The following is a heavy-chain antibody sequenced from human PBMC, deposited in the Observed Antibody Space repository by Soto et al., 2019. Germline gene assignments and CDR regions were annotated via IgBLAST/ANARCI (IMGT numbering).Heavy chain of an antibody. J-gene: IGHJ6*02. V-gene: IGHV4-34*01. CDR1: GGSFSGYY. D-gene: IGHD5-12*01. CDR2: INHSGST. CDR3: ARVRRQWLQRHYYYYGMDV. Sequence: SETLSLTCAVYGGSFSGYYWSWIRQPPGKGLEWIGEINHSGSTNYNPSLKSRVTISVDTSKNQFSLKLSSVTAADTAVYYCARVRRQWLQRHYYYYGMDVWGQGTTVTVSS.